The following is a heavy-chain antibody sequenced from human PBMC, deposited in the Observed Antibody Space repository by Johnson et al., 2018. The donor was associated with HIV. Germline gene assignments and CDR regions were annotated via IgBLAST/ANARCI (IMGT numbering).Heavy chain of an antibody. CDR2: ISHDGSNK. D-gene: IGHD3-16*01. V-gene: IGHV3-30-3*01. CDR3: ATDQVGRSYGGRSQI. Sequence: VQLVESGGGVVQPGRSLRLSCAASGFTFSSYAMHWVRQAPGKGLEWVAVISHDGSNKYYADSVKGRFTISRDNSKNTLYLQMNSLKVDDTAVYYCATDQVGRSYGGRSQIWGQGTMVTVSS. J-gene: IGHJ3*02. CDR1: GFTFSSYA.